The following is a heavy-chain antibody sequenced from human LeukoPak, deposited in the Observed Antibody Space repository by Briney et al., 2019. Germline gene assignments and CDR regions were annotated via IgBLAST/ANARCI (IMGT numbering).Heavy chain of an antibody. D-gene: IGHD3-10*01. J-gene: IGHJ3*02. V-gene: IGHV3-21*01. CDR1: GFTFSSYG. Sequence: PGGSLRLSCAASGFTFSSYGMSWVRQAPGKGLEWVSSISSSSSYIYYADSVKGRLTISRDNAKNSLYLQMNSLRAEDTAVYYCARDPPGGSLDAFDIWGQGTMVTVSS. CDR3: ARDPPGGSLDAFDI. CDR2: ISSSSSYI.